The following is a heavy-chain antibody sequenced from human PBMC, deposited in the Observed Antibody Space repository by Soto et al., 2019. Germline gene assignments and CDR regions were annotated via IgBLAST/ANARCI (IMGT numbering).Heavy chain of an antibody. Sequence: GGSLRLSCAPSGFTFTSYSMNWVRQAPGKGLEWVSSISSSSSYIYYADSVKGRFTISRDNAKNSLYLQMNSLRAEDTAVYYCARDPRIVGATSSRSYWGQGT. CDR1: GFTFTSYS. CDR2: ISSSSSYI. CDR3: ARDPRIVGATSSRSY. D-gene: IGHD1-26*01. J-gene: IGHJ4*02. V-gene: IGHV3-21*01.